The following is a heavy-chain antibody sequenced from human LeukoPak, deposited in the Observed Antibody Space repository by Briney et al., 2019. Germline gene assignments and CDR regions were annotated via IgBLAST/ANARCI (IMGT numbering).Heavy chain of an antibody. V-gene: IGHV3-48*03. CDR3: AIAYCAGDCYPGDWFDP. J-gene: IGHJ5*02. D-gene: IGHD2-21*02. Sequence: PGGSLRLSCAASGFTFSSYEMNWVRQAPGKGLEWVSYISSSGSTIYYADSVKGRFTISRDNAKNSLYLQMNSLRAEDTAVYYCAIAYCAGDCYPGDWFDPWGQGTLVTVSS. CDR1: GFTFSSYE. CDR2: ISSSGSTI.